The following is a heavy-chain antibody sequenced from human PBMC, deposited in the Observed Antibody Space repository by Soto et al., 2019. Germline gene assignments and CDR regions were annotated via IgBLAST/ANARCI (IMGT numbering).Heavy chain of an antibody. Sequence: GASVKVSCKSSGYSFTSYGISWVRQAPGQGLEWMGWISAYNGNTNYAQKLQGRVTMTTDTSTSTAYMELRSLRSDDTAVYYCARKAGVYSSSWYPAEYFQHWGQGTLVTVSS. CDR3: ARKAGVYSSSWYPAEYFQH. CDR1: GYSFTSYG. V-gene: IGHV1-18*01. J-gene: IGHJ1*01. CDR2: ISAYNGNT. D-gene: IGHD6-13*01.